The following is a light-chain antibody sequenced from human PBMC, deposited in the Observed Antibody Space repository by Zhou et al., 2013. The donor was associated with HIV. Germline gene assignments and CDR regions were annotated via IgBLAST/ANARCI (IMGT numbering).Light chain of an antibody. J-gene: IGKJ5*01. CDR2: ETS. Sequence: EIVLTQSPATLSLSPGERATLSCRASQRVTSQLGWYQQKPGQAPRLLIYETSKRVAGIPARFSGSGSGTDFTLTISSVEPEDFAVYSCQQCSNWITFGQGHDWRLN. V-gene: IGKV3-11*01. CDR3: QQCSNWIT. CDR1: QRVTSQ.